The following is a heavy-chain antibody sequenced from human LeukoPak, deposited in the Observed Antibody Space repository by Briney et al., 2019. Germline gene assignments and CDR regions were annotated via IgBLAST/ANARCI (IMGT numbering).Heavy chain of an antibody. Sequence: ASVNVSCKASGYTFTSDDMHWVRESPGQGPEWMGIISPSRGSTSYAQKFQGRVTMTRDTSTSTVYMELSSLISEDTAVYYCARVLSAFDIWGQGTMVTVSS. CDR2: ISPSRGST. J-gene: IGHJ3*02. CDR1: GYTFTSDD. V-gene: IGHV1-46*01. CDR3: ARVLSAFDI. D-gene: IGHD2-15*01.